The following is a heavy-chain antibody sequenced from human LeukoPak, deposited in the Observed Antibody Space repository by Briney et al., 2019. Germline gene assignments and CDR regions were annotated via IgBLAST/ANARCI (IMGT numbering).Heavy chain of an antibody. CDR2: LFYTGNT. CDR3: ARENIVSTRDFDY. Sequence: SETLSLTCTVSGGSINTGDYYWTWIRQPPGKGLEWVGSLFYTGNTYYNPSLKTRVTIPIDTSKNQFSLKLSSVTAADTAVYYCARENIVSTRDFDYWGQGTLVTVSS. D-gene: IGHD5/OR15-5a*01. CDR1: GGSINTGDYY. V-gene: IGHV4-39*07. J-gene: IGHJ4*02.